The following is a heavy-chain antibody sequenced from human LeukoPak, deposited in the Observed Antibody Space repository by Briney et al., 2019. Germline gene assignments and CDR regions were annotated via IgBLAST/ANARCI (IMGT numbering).Heavy chain of an antibody. CDR1: GFTFPNSA. CDR2: IVLGAGNT. CDR3: AAQRGASLHDFWSTRLFDP. J-gene: IGHJ5*02. D-gene: IGHD3-3*01. V-gene: IGHV1-58*02. Sequence: ASVKVSCKASGFTFPNSAMQWVRQARGQRLEWIGRIVLGAGNTVYSHKFHDRVTITRDISTNTAYMELSSLKSEDTAVYYCAAQRGASLHDFWSTRLFDPWGQGTLVTVSS.